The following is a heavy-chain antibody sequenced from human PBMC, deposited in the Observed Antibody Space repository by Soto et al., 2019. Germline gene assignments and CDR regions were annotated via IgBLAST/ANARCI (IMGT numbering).Heavy chain of an antibody. CDR3: ARVSFETSGYADY. J-gene: IGHJ4*02. CDR2: INAANGNT. CDR1: GYIFSAYT. D-gene: IGHD3-22*01. V-gene: IGHV1-3*01. Sequence: GSVKGSCKASGYIFSAYTVHWVRRAPGQRLEWMGWINAANGNTKYSQNFQGRVTISRDTSASTAYLELSSLRSEDTAVYYCARVSFETSGYADYWGQGTLVTVSS.